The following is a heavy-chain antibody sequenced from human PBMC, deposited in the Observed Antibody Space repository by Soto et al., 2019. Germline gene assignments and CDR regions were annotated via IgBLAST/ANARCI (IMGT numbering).Heavy chain of an antibody. CDR1: GFIFSSYS. J-gene: IGHJ4*02. D-gene: IGHD3-10*01. CDR3: ARVSGTLERYSDLDY. Sequence: EVQLVESGRGLVKPGGSLRLSCAASGFIFSSYSMNWVRQAPGKGLEWVSSISPRSDYIYFADSMRGRFTISRDNAQNSLYLHMNNLRAEDTAVYHCARVSGTLERYSDLDYWGQGTLVTVSS. CDR2: ISPRSDYI. V-gene: IGHV3-21*06.